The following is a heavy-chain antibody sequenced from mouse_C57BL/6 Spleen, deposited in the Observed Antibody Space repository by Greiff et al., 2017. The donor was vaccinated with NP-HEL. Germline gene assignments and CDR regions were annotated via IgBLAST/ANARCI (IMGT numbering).Heavy chain of an antibody. Sequence: QVQLQQPGAELVKPGASVKMSCKASGYTFTSYWITWVKQRPGQGLEWIGDIYPGSGSTNYNEKFTSKATLTVDTSSSTAYMQLSSLTSEDSAVYYCAWDSLGSSYAMDYWGQGTSVTVSS. V-gene: IGHV1-55*01. CDR3: AWDSLGSSYAMDY. D-gene: IGHD1-1*01. CDR1: GYTFTSYW. J-gene: IGHJ4*01. CDR2: IYPGSGST.